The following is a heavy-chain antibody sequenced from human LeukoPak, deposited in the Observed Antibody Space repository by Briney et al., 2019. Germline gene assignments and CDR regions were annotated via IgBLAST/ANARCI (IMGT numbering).Heavy chain of an antibody. D-gene: IGHD3-10*01. CDR2: IWSDGSNI. CDR1: GFTFSTYG. Sequence: PGRSLRLSCAASGFTFSTYGMHWVRQAPGKGLEWVAVIWSDGSNIYNVDSVKGRFTISRDSSENALYLQMNSLRVEDTAVYYCARVGYYSSGPFSYFDYWGQGTLVTVSS. CDR3: ARVGYYSSGPFSYFDY. J-gene: IGHJ4*02. V-gene: IGHV3-33*01.